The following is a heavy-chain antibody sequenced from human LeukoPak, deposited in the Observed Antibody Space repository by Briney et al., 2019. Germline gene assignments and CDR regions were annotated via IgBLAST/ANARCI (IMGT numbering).Heavy chain of an antibody. D-gene: IGHD6-19*01. V-gene: IGHV4-59*01. CDR3: ARESSGWYGMDV. CDR1: GGFISDYY. J-gene: IGHJ6*02. CDR2: MYYSGST. Sequence: PSETLSLTCTVSGGFISDYYWSWIRQPPGKGLEWIGYMYYSGSTNYNPSLKSRVTISVDTSKNQFSLNLTSVTAADTAVYYCARESSGWYGMDVWGQGTTVTVSS.